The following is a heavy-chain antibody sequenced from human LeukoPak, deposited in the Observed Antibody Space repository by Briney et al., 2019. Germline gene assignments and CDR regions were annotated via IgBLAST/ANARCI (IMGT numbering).Heavy chain of an antibody. CDR2: INHSGST. CDR1: GFTFSNYP. CDR3: ARVVLYYYYGMDV. Sequence: PGGSLRLSCAASGFTFSNYPMSWVRQPPGKGLEWIGEINHSGSTNYNPSLKSRVTISVDTSKNQFSLKLSSVTAADTAVYYCARVVLYYYYGMDVWGQGTAVTVSS. D-gene: IGHD2-2*01. J-gene: IGHJ6*02. V-gene: IGHV4-34*01.